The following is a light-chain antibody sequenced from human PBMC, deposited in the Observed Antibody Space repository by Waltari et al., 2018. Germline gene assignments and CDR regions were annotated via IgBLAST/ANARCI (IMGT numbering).Light chain of an antibody. J-gene: IGKJ1*01. CDR2: WAS. CDR3: QQYYSAPRT. CDR1: QSVLYSSNSRNY. Sequence: DNVLIQSPDSLAVSLGERATINRNSSQSVLYSSNSRNYLAWFQQKPGQPPKLVIYWASTRESGVPDRFSGSGSGTDFTLTISSLQAEDVAIYYCQQYYSAPRTFGQGTKVEIK. V-gene: IGKV4-1*01.